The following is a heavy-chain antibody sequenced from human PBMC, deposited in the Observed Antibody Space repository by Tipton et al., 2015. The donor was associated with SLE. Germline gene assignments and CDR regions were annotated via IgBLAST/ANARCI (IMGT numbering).Heavy chain of an antibody. V-gene: IGHV3-20*04. D-gene: IGHD2-15*01. J-gene: IGHJ6*03. CDR1: GFTFDDYG. Sequence: SLRLSCAASGFTFDDYGMSWVRQAPGKGLEWVSGIKWNGGSTGYADSVEGRFTISRDNAKNSLYLQMNSLRAEDTAVYYCAREGPSWYYYYYMDVWGKGTTVTVSS. CDR2: IKWNGGST. CDR3: AREGPSWYYYYYMDV.